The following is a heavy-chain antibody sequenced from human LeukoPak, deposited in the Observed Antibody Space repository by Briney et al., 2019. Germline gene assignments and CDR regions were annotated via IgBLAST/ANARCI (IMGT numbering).Heavy chain of an antibody. CDR2: MNPNSGNT. Sequence: ASVKVSCKASGYTFTSYDINWVRQATGQGLEWMGWMNPNSGNTGYAQKFQGRVTMTRNTSISTAYMELSSLRSEDTVVYYCARGLTMVRGVIFGYWGQGALVTVSS. V-gene: IGHV1-8*01. J-gene: IGHJ4*02. CDR1: GYTFTSYD. D-gene: IGHD3-10*01. CDR3: ARGLTMVRGVIFGY.